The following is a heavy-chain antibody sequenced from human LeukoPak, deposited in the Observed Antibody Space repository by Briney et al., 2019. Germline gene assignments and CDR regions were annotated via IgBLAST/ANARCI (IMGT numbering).Heavy chain of an antibody. J-gene: IGHJ4*02. CDR3: ARFPSGGPCDY. CDR2: INPSSGGT. V-gene: IGHV1-2*02. D-gene: IGHD2-15*01. CDR1: GYTFTGYY. Sequence: GASVKVSCKASGYTFTGYYMHWVRQAPGQGLEWMGWINPSSGGTNYAQKFQGRVTMTRDTSISTAYMELNRLRSDDTAVYYCARFPSGGPCDYWGQGTLVTVSS.